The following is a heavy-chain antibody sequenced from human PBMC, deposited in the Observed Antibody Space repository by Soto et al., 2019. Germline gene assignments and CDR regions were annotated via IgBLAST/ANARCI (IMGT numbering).Heavy chain of an antibody. CDR1: GYTFTNYD. D-gene: IGHD3-10*02. V-gene: IGHV1-8*01. CDR3: ARYVWAGSFDI. CDR2: MKPKDGKT. J-gene: IGHJ3*02. Sequence: QVQLVQSGAEVKKPGASVKVSCKASGYTFTNYDIEWVRQAAGQGLEWLGYMKPKDGKTGYTQTFRGRVTMTRDASTSTAYMELRNLQSEDTAIYYCARYVWAGSFDIWGQGTMVTVSS.